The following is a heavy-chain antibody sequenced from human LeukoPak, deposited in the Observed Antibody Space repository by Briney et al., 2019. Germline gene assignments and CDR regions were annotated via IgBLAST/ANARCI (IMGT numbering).Heavy chain of an antibody. D-gene: IGHD6-13*01. CDR3: ARRVYSSLYYFDY. CDR1: GFTFSSYS. Sequence: GGSLRLSCAASGFTFSSYSINWVRQAPGKGLEWVSYISSSSSTIYYADSVKGRFTISRDNAKNSLYLQMNSLRAEDTAVYYCARRVYSSLYYFDYWGQGTLVTVSS. V-gene: IGHV3-48*04. J-gene: IGHJ4*02. CDR2: ISSSSSTI.